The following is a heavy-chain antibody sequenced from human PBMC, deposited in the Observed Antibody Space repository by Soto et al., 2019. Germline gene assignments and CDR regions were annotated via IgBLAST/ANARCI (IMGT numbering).Heavy chain of an antibody. CDR2: IYFTGTT. J-gene: IGHJ4*01. CDR1: NGSISNGDYY. D-gene: IGHD3-22*01. Sequence: LSLTCTVSNGSISNGDYYWIWVRQSPGKGLESIGYIYFTGTTYYNPSLQSRLSISVDRSKNQMSLRLTSVTAADTAVYYCARLYWSYYASSGYLDQWGHGTLVTVPS. CDR3: ARLYWSYYASSGYLDQ. V-gene: IGHV4-30-4*01.